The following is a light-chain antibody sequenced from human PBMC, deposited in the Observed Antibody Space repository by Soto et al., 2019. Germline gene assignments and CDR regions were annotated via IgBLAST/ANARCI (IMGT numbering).Light chain of an antibody. CDR3: QQYGISPVT. CDR2: GAS. Sequence: EIVLTQSPGTLSLSPGERATLSCRAGQSVSNTFLAWYQQKPGQAPRLLIFGASRRATGIPDRFSGSGFGTDFTLTITRLEPEDFAVFYCQQYGISPVTFGQGTRLEIK. V-gene: IGKV3-20*01. CDR1: QSVSNTF. J-gene: IGKJ5*01.